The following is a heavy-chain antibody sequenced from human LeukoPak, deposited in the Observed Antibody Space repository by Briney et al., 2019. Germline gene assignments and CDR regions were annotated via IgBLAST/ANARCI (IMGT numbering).Heavy chain of an antibody. D-gene: IGHD3-3*02. CDR1: GFTFSSYA. J-gene: IGHJ6*02. CDR2: ISGSGGST. V-gene: IGHV3-23*01. CDR3: AKDPFLEWLSLLWYYGMDV. Sequence: GGSLRLSCAASGFTFSSYAMSWVRQAPGKGLEWVSAISGSGGSTYYADSVKGRFTISRDNSKNTLYLQVNSLRAEDTAVYYCAKDPFLEWLSLLWYYGMDVWGQGTTVTVSS.